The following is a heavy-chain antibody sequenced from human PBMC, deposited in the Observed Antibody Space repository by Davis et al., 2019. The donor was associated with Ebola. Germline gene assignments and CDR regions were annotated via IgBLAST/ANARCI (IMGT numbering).Heavy chain of an antibody. V-gene: IGHV3-23*01. CDR1: GFIFSSYA. D-gene: IGHD3-10*01. Sequence: GESLKLSCAASGFIFSSYAMSWVRQAPGKGLEWVSAISGSGGSTYHPDAVKGRFTIPRDNSKTTLYLQMNSLRAEDTAVYYCAKDSLLWRGPTTFDYWGQGTLATVSS. CDR2: ISGSGGST. J-gene: IGHJ4*02. CDR3: AKDSLLWRGPTTFDY.